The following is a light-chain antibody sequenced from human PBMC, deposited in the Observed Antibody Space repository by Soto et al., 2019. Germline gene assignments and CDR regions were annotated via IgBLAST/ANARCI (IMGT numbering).Light chain of an antibody. CDR1: QTISTY. V-gene: IGKV1-39*01. CDR2: DAS. CDR3: QQYDKYWT. Sequence: DIQMTQSPSSLSASVGDRVTITCRSSQTISTYLQWFHQKPGKAPNLLIYDASSLQTGVPSRFSGSGSGTDFTLTISSLQPEDFGTYYCQQYDKYWTFGQGTKVEIK. J-gene: IGKJ1*01.